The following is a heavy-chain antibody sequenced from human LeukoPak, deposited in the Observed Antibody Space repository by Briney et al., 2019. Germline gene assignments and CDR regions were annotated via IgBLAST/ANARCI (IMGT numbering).Heavy chain of an antibody. D-gene: IGHD2-2*01. J-gene: IGHJ4*02. CDR2: IYYSGST. V-gene: IGHV4-59*01. CDR3: ARDEDIVVVPAL. Sequence: SETLSLTCTVSGGSISSYYWSWIRQPPGKGLEWIGYIYYSGSTNYNPSLKSRVTISVHTSKNQFSLKLSSVTAADTAVYYCARDEDIVVVPALWGQGTLVTVSS. CDR1: GGSISSYY.